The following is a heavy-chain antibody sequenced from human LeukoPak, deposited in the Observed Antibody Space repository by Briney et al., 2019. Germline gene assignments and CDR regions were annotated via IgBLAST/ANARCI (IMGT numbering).Heavy chain of an antibody. CDR1: GYSFTSYW. J-gene: IGHJ5*02. CDR2: IYPGDSDT. D-gene: IGHD3-22*01. V-gene: IGHV5-51*01. CDR3: ARRPGSRYYDSSGHNWFDP. Sequence: GESLKISCKGSGYSFTSYWIGWVRQLPRKGLEWMGIIYPGDSDTRYSPSFQGQVTISADKSISTAYLQWSSLKASDTAMYYCARRPGSRYYDSSGHNWFDPWGQGTLVTVSS.